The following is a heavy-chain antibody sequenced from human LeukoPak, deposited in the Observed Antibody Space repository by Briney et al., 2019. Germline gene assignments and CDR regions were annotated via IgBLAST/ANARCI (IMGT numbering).Heavy chain of an antibody. V-gene: IGHV3-74*01. J-gene: IGHJ4*02. D-gene: IGHD1-14*01. CDR3: ARGGVNPVDH. Sequence: PGGSLRLSCAASGFPFNSFWMHWVRQAPGKGLVWVSDMNEHSTTIRYADSVKGRFTISRDNAKSILYLQMNNLRAEDTAMYFCARGGVNPVDHWGQGTLVTVSS. CDR2: MNEHSTTI. CDR1: GFPFNSFW.